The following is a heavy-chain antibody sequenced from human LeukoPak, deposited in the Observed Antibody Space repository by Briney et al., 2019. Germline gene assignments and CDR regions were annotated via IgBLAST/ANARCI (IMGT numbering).Heavy chain of an antibody. CDR1: GFTFSSYW. Sequence: PGGSLRLSCAASGFTFSSYWMHWVRQAPGKGLVWVSRINSDGSSTSYADSVKGRFTISRDNAKNTLYLQMNSLRAEDPAVYYCARATRYSYPRVDYWGQGTLVTVSS. CDR2: INSDGSST. J-gene: IGHJ4*02. D-gene: IGHD5-18*01. CDR3: ARATRYSYPRVDY. V-gene: IGHV3-74*01.